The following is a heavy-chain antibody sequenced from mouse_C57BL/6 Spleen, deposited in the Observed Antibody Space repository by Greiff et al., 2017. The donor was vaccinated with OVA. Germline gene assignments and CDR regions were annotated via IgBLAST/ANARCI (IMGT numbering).Heavy chain of an antibody. D-gene: IGHD3-2*02. CDR2: INPSNGGT. CDR1: GYTFTSYW. CDR3: ARDSSGWAWFAY. V-gene: IGHV1-53*01. J-gene: IGHJ3*01. Sequence: QVQLKQPGTELVKPGASVKLSCKASGYTFTSYWMHWVKQRPGQGLEWIGNINPSNGGTNYNEKFKSKATLTVDKSSSTAYMQLSSLTSEDSAVYYCARDSSGWAWFAYWGQGTLVTVSA.